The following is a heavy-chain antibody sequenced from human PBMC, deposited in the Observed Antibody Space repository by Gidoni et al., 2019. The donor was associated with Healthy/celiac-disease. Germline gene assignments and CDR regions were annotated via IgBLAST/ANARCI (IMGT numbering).Heavy chain of an antibody. Sequence: EVQLVESGGGLIQPGGSLRLSCAASGFTVSSSYMSWVRQAPGKGLAWVSVIYSDGSTYYADSVKGRFTISRENSKNTLYLQMNSLRAEDTAVYYCARVAGNYYGMDVWGQGTTVTVSS. CDR3: ARVAGNYYGMDV. D-gene: IGHD6-13*01. CDR1: GFTVSSSY. J-gene: IGHJ6*02. V-gene: IGHV3-53*01. CDR2: IYSDGST.